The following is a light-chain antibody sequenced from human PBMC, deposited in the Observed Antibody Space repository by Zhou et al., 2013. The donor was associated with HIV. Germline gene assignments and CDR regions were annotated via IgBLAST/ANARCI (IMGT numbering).Light chain of an antibody. CDR1: QNLDTN. V-gene: IGKV3-11*01. CDR2: DTS. Sequence: DMVMTQSPATLSLSPGETAILSCRASQNLDTNLAWYQQKRGQAPRLLIYDTSTRATGVPARFSGSGSGTDFTLTISSLEAEDFAVYYCQQTFNRVTFGPGTKVDIK. CDR3: QQTFNRVT. J-gene: IGKJ3*01.